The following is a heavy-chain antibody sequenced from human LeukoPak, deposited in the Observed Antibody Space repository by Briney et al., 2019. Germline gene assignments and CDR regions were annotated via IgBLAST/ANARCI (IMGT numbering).Heavy chain of an antibody. V-gene: IGHV4-38-2*02. D-gene: IGHD3-3*01. CDR2: IYHSGST. J-gene: IGHJ5*02. CDR3: ARLFGERTDP. CDR1: GYSISSGYY. Sequence: TSETLSLTCTVSGYSISSGYYWGWIRQPPGKGLEWIGSIYHSGSTYYNPPLKSRVTISVDTSKNQFSLKLSSVTAADTAVYYCARLFGERTDPWGQGTLVTVSS.